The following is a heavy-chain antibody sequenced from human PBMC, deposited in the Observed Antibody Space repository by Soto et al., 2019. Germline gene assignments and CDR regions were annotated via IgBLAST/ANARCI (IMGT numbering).Heavy chain of an antibody. CDR1: GYTFTSYG. D-gene: IGHD3-3*01. V-gene: IGHV1-18*01. J-gene: IGHJ6*02. CDR2: ISAYNGNT. Sequence: ASVKVSCKASGYTFTSYGISWVRQAPGQGLEWMGWISAYNGNTNYAQKLQGRVTMTTDTSTSTAYMELRSLRSDDTAVYYCARDRGDFWSGCPKTHYYYGMDVWGQGATVTVSS. CDR3: ARDRGDFWSGCPKTHYYYGMDV.